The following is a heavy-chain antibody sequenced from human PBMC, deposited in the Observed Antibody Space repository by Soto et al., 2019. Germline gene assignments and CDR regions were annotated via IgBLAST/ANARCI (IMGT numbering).Heavy chain of an antibody. CDR2: ISGSGGST. D-gene: IGHD6-13*01. J-gene: IGHJ4*02. Sequence: EVQLLESGGGLVQPGGSLRLSCAASGFTFSSYAMSWVRQAPGKGLEWVSAISGSGGSTYYADSVKGRFTISRDNSKNTLYLQMNSLRAKDTAVYYCAKDSPCLYSSSQRGYCSYWGQGTLVTVSS. V-gene: IGHV3-23*01. CDR3: AKDSPCLYSSSQRGYCSY. CDR1: GFTFSSYA.